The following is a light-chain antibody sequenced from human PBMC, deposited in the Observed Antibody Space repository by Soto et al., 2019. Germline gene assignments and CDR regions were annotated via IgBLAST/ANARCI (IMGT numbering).Light chain of an antibody. CDR2: EGS. Sequence: QSVLTQPASVSGSPGQSITISCTGTSSDVGSYNLVSWYQQHPGKAPKLMIFEGSKRPSGVSNRFSGSKSGNTASLPISGLQAEDEADYYCCSYAGSSNVFGTGTKVTVL. CDR1: SSDVGSYNL. V-gene: IGLV2-23*03. J-gene: IGLJ1*01. CDR3: CSYAGSSNV.